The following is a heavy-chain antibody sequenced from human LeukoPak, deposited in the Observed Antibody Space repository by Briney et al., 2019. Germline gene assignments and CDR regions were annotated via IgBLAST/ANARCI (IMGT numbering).Heavy chain of an antibody. V-gene: IGHV3-74*01. CDR3: ARDRAEHNWTYHTLFDY. D-gene: IGHD1-7*01. J-gene: IGHJ4*02. CDR2: INGDETSR. Sequence: GGSLRLSCTASGFTFRDYWMHWIRQTPREGLVWVSRINGDETSRAYADSVEGRFTISRDNAKNTLYLQIDSLRAEDSAIYYCARDRAEHNWTYHTLFDYWGQGTPVTVSS. CDR1: GFTFRDYW.